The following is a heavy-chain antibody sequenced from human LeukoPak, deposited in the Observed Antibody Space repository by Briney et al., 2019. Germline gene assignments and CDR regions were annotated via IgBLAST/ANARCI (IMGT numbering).Heavy chain of an antibody. D-gene: IGHD3-16*01. Sequence: SETLSLTCTVSGGSISSTSYYWGWIRQPPGKGLEWIGYIYFRGTTYYNPSLQSRVTISAVTSKNQFSLKVTSVTAADTAVYYCVRDGNWGLHPYFDYWGQGILVTVSS. CDR1: GGSISSTSYY. J-gene: IGHJ4*02. CDR3: VRDGNWGLHPYFDY. CDR2: IYFRGTT. V-gene: IGHV4-30-4*08.